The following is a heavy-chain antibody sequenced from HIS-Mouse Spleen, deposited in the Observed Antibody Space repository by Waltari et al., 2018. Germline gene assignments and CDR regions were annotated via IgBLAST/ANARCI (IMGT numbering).Heavy chain of an antibody. J-gene: IGHJ2*01. V-gene: IGHV4-39*07. D-gene: IGHD6-13*01. CDR2: IYYSGST. Sequence: QLQLQESGPGLVKPSETLSLTCPVSGASISISSYYWGWIRQPPGKGLEWIGSIYYSGSTYYNPSLKSRVTISVDTSKNQFSLKLSSVTAADTAVYYCAREIPYSSSWYDWYFDLWGRGTLVTVSS. CDR1: GASISISSYY. CDR3: AREIPYSSSWYDWYFDL.